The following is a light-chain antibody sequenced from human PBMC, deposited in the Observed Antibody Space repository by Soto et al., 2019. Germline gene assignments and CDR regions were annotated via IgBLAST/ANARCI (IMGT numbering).Light chain of an antibody. J-gene: IGLJ1*01. CDR1: SSDFGSYKF. V-gene: IGLV2-23*01. CDR3: FSSGGSPTYV. CDR2: ETS. Sequence: QSVLTQPASVSGSPGQSVTISCTGTSSDFGSYKFVSWYQHHPGKVPKVIIYETSKRPSGVPDRFSGSKSGNTASLTISGLQAEDEADYYCFSSGGSPTYVFGTGTKVTVL.